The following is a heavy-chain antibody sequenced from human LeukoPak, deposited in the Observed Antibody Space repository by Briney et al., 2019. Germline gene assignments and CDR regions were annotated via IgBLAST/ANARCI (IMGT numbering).Heavy chain of an antibody. J-gene: IGHJ4*02. D-gene: IGHD6-13*01. CDR3: ARTGLAAVGGGADY. V-gene: IGHV4-38-2*01. CDR2: IYHGRGI. Sequence: SETLSLTCAVYGGSFSGYYWGWIRQPPGKGLEWIGSIYHGRGIYYNPSLKSRVTISEDTPKNQFFLRLNSVTAADTAVYYCARTGLAAVGGGADYWGQGTLVTVSS. CDR1: GGSFSGYY.